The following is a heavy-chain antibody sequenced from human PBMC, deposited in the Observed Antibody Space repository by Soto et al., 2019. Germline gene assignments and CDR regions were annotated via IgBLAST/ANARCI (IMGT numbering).Heavy chain of an antibody. CDR1: VYSFTRYW. CDR2: IDPSDSYT. J-gene: IGHJ6*02. Sequence: GESLTISCKGSVYSFTRYWISWVRQMRVKVLEWMGRIDPSDSYTNYSPSFQGHVTISADKSISTAYLQWSSLKASDTAMYYCARYCSSTSCYTPYYYYGMDVWGQGTTVTVSS. D-gene: IGHD2-2*02. V-gene: IGHV5-10-1*01. CDR3: ARYCSSTSCYTPYYYYGMDV.